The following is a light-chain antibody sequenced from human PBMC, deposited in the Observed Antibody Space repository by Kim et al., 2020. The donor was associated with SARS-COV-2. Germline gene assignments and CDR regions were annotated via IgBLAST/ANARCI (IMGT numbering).Light chain of an antibody. Sequence: VSPEQTASSTSAGEKLVSKNAVCCQQKTGESPLLVIYQDNKPPSGRPDRISGSNTGDTATLTINGTQTMDEDDDYCQAWDSSTRWVFGGGTQLTVL. CDR3: QAWDSSTRWV. J-gene: IGLJ3*02. CDR2: QDN. CDR1: KLVSKN. V-gene: IGLV3-1*01.